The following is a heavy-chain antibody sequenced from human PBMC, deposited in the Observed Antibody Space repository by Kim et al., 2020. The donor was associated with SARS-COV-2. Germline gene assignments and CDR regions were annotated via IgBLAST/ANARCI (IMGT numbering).Heavy chain of an antibody. CDR3: AKHFGSSGSEFQH. J-gene: IGHJ1*01. V-gene: IGHV3-23*01. CDR1: GFTFSAYA. Sequence: GGSLRLSCAASGFTFSAYAMTWVRQAPGKGLEWVSAISGSDGSTYYADSVKGRFIMSRDNSKNTLHLQMNSLRAEDTAVYYCAKHFGSSGSEFQHWGQGT. CDR2: ISGSDGST. D-gene: IGHD3-22*01.